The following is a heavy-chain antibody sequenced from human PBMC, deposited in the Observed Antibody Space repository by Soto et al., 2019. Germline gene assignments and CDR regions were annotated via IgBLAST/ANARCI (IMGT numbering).Heavy chain of an antibody. CDR2: INPSGGST. J-gene: IGHJ4*02. CDR3: ARDRGHCGGDCYLFDY. D-gene: IGHD2-21*02. V-gene: IGHV1-46*01. Sequence: QVQLVQSGAEVKKPGASVKVSCKASGYTFTSYYMHWVRQAPGQGLEWMGIINPSGGSTSYAQKFQGRVTMTRDTSTSTVYMELSSLRSEDTAVYYCARDRGHCGGDCYLFDYWGQGTLVTVSS. CDR1: GYTFTSYY.